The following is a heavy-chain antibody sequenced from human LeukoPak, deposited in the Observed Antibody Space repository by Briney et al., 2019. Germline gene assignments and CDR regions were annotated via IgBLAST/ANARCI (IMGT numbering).Heavy chain of an antibody. J-gene: IGHJ4*02. V-gene: IGHV4-59*02. Sequence: SETLSLTCTVSGGSVSNYYWSWIRQPPGKGLEWVGYTYYSGSTNYNPSLKSRVTISVDTSKNQFSLKLSSVTAADTAVYYCACVEGSRDYWGQGTLVTVSS. CDR2: TYYSGST. CDR3: ACVEGSRDY. CDR1: GGSVSNYY.